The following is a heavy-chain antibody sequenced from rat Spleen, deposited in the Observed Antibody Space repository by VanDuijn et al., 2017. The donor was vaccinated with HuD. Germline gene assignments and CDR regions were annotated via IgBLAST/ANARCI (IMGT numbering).Heavy chain of an antibody. V-gene: IGHV3-1*01. D-gene: IGHD1-5*01. CDR3: ARWGYRFNYFDY. J-gene: IGHJ2*01. CDR1: GYSITSNY. Sequence: EVQLQESGPGLVKPSQSLSLPCSVTGYSITSNYWGWIRKFPGNKMEWMGYISSSGSTSYNPSLKSRISIARDTSKNQFFLQLHSVTTEDTATYYCARWGYRFNYFDYWGQGVMVTVSS. CDR2: ISSSGST.